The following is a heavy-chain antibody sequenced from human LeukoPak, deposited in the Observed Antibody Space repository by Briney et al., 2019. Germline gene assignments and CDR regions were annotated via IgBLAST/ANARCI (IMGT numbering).Heavy chain of an antibody. J-gene: IGHJ6*02. CDR1: GFTFNTFG. Sequence: GGSLRLSCAASGFTFNTFGMNWVRQAPGKVLEWVAVIWYDGSNKYYADSVKGRFTISRDNSKSTLYLQVNSLRAEDTAVYYCARISCTGGNCRPYSYYDMDVWGQGTTVTVSS. CDR2: IWYDGSNK. D-gene: IGHD2-15*01. V-gene: IGHV3-33*01. CDR3: ARISCTGGNCRPYSYYDMDV.